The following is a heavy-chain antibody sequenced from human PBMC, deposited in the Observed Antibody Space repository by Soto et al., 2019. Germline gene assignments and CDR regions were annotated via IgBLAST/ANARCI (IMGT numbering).Heavy chain of an antibody. CDR3: AASESYQKAAY. Sequence: EVQLLESGGGLVQPGGSLRLSCSGAGFIFSDYAMSWVPQAPGKGLEWVSSINYNGVGTYYADSVKGRFTISRDNSKHTLFLLMNGLRADDAAVYYCAASESYQKAAYWGQGALVTVSS. J-gene: IGHJ4*02. CDR1: GFIFSDYA. V-gene: IGHV3-23*01. CDR2: INYNGVGT. D-gene: IGHD3-10*01.